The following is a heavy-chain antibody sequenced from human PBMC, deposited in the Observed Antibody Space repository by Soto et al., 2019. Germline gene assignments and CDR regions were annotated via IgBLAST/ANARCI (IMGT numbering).Heavy chain of an antibody. CDR2: IYYSGST. CDR3: ARRYGWLYFDY. D-gene: IGHD6-19*01. V-gene: IGHV4-39*01. J-gene: IGHJ4*02. CDR1: GGSISSSSYY. Sequence: SLTCTVSGGSISSSSYYWGWIRQPPGKGLEWIGSIYYSGSTYYNPSLKSRVTISVDTSKNQFSLKLTSVTAADTALYYCARRYGWLYFDYWGQGSLVTVSS.